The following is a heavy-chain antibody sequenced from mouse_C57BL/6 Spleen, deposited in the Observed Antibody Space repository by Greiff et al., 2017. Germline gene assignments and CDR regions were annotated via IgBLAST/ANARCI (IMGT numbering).Heavy chain of an antibody. CDR2: IYPGSGNT. J-gene: IGHJ2*01. D-gene: IGHD1-1*01. CDR1: GYTFTDYY. CDR3: ARRNGYSFDY. V-gene: IGHV1-76*01. Sequence: VQLQQSGAELVRPGASVKLSCKASGYTFTDYYINWVKQRPGQGLEWIARIYPGSGNTYYNEKFKGKATLTAEKSSSTAYMQLSSLTSEDSAVYFCARRNGYSFDYWGQGTTLTVSS.